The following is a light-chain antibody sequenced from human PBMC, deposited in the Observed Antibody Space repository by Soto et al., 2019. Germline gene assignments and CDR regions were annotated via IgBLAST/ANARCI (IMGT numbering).Light chain of an antibody. Sequence: QSVLTQPLSVSASPGQRVTISCSGGSSNIGSNTVAWYQHLPGTAPPRLIFTAGQRPSGVPGRFSGSKSGTSASLVITGLRSEDEADYHCAAWDDTLTGLYVFGTGTKLTVL. CDR3: AAWDDTLTGLYV. CDR1: SSNIGSNT. V-gene: IGLV1-44*01. CDR2: TAG. J-gene: IGLJ1*01.